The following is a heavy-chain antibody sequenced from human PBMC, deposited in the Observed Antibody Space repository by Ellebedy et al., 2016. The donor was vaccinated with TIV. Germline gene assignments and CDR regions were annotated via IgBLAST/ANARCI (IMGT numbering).Heavy chain of an antibody. Sequence: GESLKISXAASGFTFSYYWMGWVRQAPGKGLEWVANIKEDGGEKYYVDSVKGRFTVSRDNAKNSLSLEMNSLRAEDTAVYYCARKYSSGFRLSNWYFDLWGRGTLVTVSS. J-gene: IGHJ2*01. CDR3: ARKYSSGFRLSNWYFDL. V-gene: IGHV3-7*03. CDR2: IKEDGGEK. CDR1: GFTFSYYW. D-gene: IGHD3-22*01.